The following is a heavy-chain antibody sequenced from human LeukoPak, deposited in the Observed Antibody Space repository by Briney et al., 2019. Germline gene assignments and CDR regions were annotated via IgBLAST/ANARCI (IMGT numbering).Heavy chain of an antibody. Sequence: GGSLSLSCAASGLTFSTYAVSWVRQAPGKGLEWVSTISGSGGITYYADSVKGRFTISRDNSKNTLYLQMNSLRAEDTAVFYCAKNNSSTTGTTSWFDPWGQGTLVTVSS. CDR2: ISGSGGIT. CDR1: GLTFSTYA. V-gene: IGHV3-23*01. CDR3: AKNNSSTTGTTSWFDP. D-gene: IGHD1-1*01. J-gene: IGHJ5*02.